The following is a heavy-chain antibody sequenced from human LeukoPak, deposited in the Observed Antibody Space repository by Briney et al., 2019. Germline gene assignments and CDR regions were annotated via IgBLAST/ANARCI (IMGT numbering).Heavy chain of an antibody. CDR3: AKGAGGFSYYNWFDP. V-gene: IGHV4-4*07. J-gene: IGHJ5*02. CDR2: IFTSGST. D-gene: IGHD5-18*01. CDR1: GDSISSYY. Sequence: PSETLSLTCTVSGDSISSYYWSWIRQPAGKGLEWIGRIFTSGSTNYNPSLKSRVTMPVDTSKNQFSLKLTSVTAADTAIYYCAKGAGGFSYYNWFDPWGQGTLVTVSS.